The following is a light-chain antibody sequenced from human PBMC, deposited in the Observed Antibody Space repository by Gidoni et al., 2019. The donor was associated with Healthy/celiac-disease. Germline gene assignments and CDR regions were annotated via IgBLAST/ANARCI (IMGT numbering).Light chain of an antibody. CDR3: QQYGSSPET. J-gene: IGKJ1*01. V-gene: IGKV3-20*01. CDR2: GAS. Sequence: IVLTQSPGTLSLSPGERATLSCRASQSVSSSYLAWYQQKPGQATRLLIDGASSRATGIPDRFSGSGSGTDFTLTISRLEPEDFAVYYCQQYGSSPETFGQGTKVEIK. CDR1: QSVSSSY.